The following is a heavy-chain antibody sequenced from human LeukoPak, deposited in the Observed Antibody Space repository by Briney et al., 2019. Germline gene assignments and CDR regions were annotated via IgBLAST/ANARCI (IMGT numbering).Heavy chain of an antibody. J-gene: IGHJ4*02. D-gene: IGHD2-2*01. CDR2: TSGTGYNT. Sequence: GASVKVSCKTSGYIFNKYDITWVRQAPGQGLEWMAWTSGTGYNTDYTQRFQGRVSVTTDTSTSTAYLEVRSLRSEDTAIYYCARSQCPDSTSCYYFFYFDFWGQGTPVTVSS. CDR1: GYIFNKYD. V-gene: IGHV1-18*04. CDR3: ARSQCPDSTSCYYFFYFDF.